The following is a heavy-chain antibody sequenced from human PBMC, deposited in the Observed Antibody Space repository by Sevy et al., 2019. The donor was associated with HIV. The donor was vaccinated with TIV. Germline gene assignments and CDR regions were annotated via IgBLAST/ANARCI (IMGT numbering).Heavy chain of an antibody. CDR3: ARPRFREGATDDAFDI. V-gene: IGHV3-74*03. J-gene: IGHJ3*02. CDR2: LNNDGSKT. D-gene: IGHD1-26*01. Sequence: GGSLRLSCAASGFKLSTYWMHWVRRVPGKGLVWVSRLNNDGSKTTYAGSVEGRFTISRDNAKNILYLQMNSLRAEDTAVYYCARPRFREGATDDAFDIWGQGTMVTVSS. CDR1: GFKLSTYW.